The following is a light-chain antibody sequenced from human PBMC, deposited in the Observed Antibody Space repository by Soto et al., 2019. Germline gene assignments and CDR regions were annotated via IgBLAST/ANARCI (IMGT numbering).Light chain of an antibody. V-gene: IGKV2-28*01. Sequence: DIVMTKPPLSLPVTSGEQTATPSCTAKSLLHSNGYNYLDWYLQKPGQSPQLLIYLGSNRASGVPSRFSGSGSGTEFTLTISSLQPDDFATYYCQQYNSYSPTFGQGTKVDIK. J-gene: IGKJ1*01. CDR1: KSLLHSNGYNY. CDR2: LGS. CDR3: QQYNSYSPT.